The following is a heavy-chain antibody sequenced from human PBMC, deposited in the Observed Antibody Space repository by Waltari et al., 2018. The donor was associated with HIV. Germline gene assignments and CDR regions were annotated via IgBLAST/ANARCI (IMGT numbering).Heavy chain of an antibody. Sequence: EVQLVESGGGVVQPGRSLRLCGAASGFTFDEYARHWVRQAPGKGLGWVSGISWNIGSIGYADSVKGRFTISRDNAKNSLYLQMNSLRAEDTALYYCAKETPYYYDSSGYSGNYFDYWGQGTLVTVSS. CDR1: GFTFDEYA. J-gene: IGHJ4*02. CDR2: ISWNIGSI. D-gene: IGHD3-22*01. V-gene: IGHV3-9*01. CDR3: AKETPYYYDSSGYSGNYFDY.